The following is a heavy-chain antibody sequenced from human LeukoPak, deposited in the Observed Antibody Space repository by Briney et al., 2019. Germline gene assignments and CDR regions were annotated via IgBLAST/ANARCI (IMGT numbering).Heavy chain of an antibody. CDR1: GGSISSSSYY. J-gene: IGHJ6*03. D-gene: IGHD3-10*01. Sequence: KPSETLSLTCTVSGGSISSSSYYWGWIRQPPGKGLEWIGSIYYSGSTYYNPSLKSRVTISVDTSKNQFSLKLSSVTAADTAVYYCARDPYLVRGATYYYYYMDVWGKGTTVIVSS. CDR3: ARDPYLVRGATYYYYYMDV. CDR2: IYYSGST. V-gene: IGHV4-39*02.